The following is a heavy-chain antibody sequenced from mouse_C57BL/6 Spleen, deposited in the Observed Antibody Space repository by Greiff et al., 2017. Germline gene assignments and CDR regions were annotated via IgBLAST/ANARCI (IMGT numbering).Heavy chain of an antibody. CDR2: IRNKANNHAT. Sequence: EVKLMESGGGLVQPGGSMKLSCAASGFTFSDAWMDWVRQSPEKGLEWVAEIRNKANNHATYYAESVKGRFTISRDDSKSSVYLQMNSLRAEDTGIYYCTRAYYSTLHAMDYWGQGTSVTVSS. CDR1: GFTFSDAW. J-gene: IGHJ4*01. CDR3: TRAYYSTLHAMDY. V-gene: IGHV6-6*01. D-gene: IGHD2-5*01.